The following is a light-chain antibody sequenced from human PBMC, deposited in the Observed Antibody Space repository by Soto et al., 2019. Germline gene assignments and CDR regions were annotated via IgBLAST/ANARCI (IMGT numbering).Light chain of an antibody. V-gene: IGKV3-20*01. J-gene: IGKJ3*01. Sequence: SVLTQSPGTLSLSPGERATLSCRASQSVSSSYLAWYQQKPGQPPRPLIYGASSRATGIPDRFSGSGSGTDFTLTISRLEPEDFAVYYCQQYGTSPFTFGPGTKVDIK. CDR2: GAS. CDR3: QQYGTSPFT. CDR1: QSVSSSY.